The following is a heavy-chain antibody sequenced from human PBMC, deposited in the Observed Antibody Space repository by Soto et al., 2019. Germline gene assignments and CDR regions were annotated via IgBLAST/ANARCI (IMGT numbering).Heavy chain of an antibody. V-gene: IGHV3-21*01. Sequence: GGSLRLSCAASGFTFSSYSMNWVRQAPGKGLEWVSSISSSSSYIYYADSVKGRFTISRDNAKNSLYLQMNSLRAEDTAVYYCARDLYSSWSGYYYYYYGMDVWGQGTPVTVSS. CDR3: ARDLYSSWSGYYYYYYGMDV. CDR1: GFTFSSYS. CDR2: ISSSSSYI. D-gene: IGHD6-6*01. J-gene: IGHJ6*02.